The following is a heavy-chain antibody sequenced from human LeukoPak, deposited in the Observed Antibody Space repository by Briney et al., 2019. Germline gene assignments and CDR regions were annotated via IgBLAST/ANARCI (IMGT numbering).Heavy chain of an antibody. Sequence: VASVKVSCKACGYTFINYDIMWVRQATGQGLEWMGWMNFNSGNTDYAQKFQGRVTMTRDTSMSTAYMELSSLRFEDTAVYYCTRGRGGTIVRGYMDYWGQGTLVTVSS. D-gene: IGHD3-10*01. CDR1: GYTFINYD. J-gene: IGHJ4*02. CDR2: MNFNSGNT. CDR3: TRGRGGTIVRGYMDY. V-gene: IGHV1-8*01.